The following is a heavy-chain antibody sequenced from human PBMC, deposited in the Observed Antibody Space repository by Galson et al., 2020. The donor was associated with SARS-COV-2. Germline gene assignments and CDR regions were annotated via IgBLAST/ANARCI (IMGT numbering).Heavy chain of an antibody. Sequence: SETLSLTCAVSGGSISSSNWWSWVRQPPGKGLEWIGEIYHRGSTNYNPSLKSRVTISVDKSKNQFSLKLSSVTAADTAVYYCARARTYCTNGVCTDYYYYYGMDVWGQGTTVTVSS. D-gene: IGHD2-8*01. CDR3: ARARTYCTNGVCTDYYYYYGMDV. CDR2: IYHRGST. J-gene: IGHJ6*02. V-gene: IGHV4-4*02. CDR1: GGSISSSNW.